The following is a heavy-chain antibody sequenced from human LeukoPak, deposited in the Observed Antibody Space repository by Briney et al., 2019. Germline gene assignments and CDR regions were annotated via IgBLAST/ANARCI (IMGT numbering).Heavy chain of an antibody. CDR1: GGSISSYY. CDR3: ARTVIAAAVRNGYYGMDV. CDR2: IYYSGST. V-gene: IGHV4-59*01. D-gene: IGHD6-13*01. Sequence: KTSETLSLTCTVSGGSISSYYWSWIRQPPGKGLEWIGYIYYSGSTNYNPSLKSRVTISVDTSKNQFSLKLSSVTAADTAVYYCARTVIAAAVRNGYYGMDVWGQGTTVTVSS. J-gene: IGHJ6*02.